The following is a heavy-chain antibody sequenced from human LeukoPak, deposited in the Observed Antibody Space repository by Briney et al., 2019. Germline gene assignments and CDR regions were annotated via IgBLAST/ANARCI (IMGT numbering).Heavy chain of an antibody. CDR3: AKDFGYDSRYYGMDV. CDR2: IYSCGST. D-gene: IGHD3-3*01. CDR1: GFTVSSNY. J-gene: IGHJ6*02. V-gene: IGHV3-53*01. Sequence: QPGGSLRLSCAASGFTVSSNYMSWVRQAPGKGLEWVSVIYSCGSTYYADSVKGRFTISRDNSKITLYVQMNSLRAEDTAVYYCAKDFGYDSRYYGMDVWGQGTTVTVSS.